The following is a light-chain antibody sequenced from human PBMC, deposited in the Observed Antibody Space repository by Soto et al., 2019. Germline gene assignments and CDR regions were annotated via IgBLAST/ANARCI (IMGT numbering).Light chain of an antibody. J-gene: IGLJ3*02. CDR2: RNS. CDR3: AAWDASLSGVV. CDR1: SSNIGSNY. V-gene: IGLV1-47*01. Sequence: QSVLTQPPSASGTPGQRVTISCSGSSSNIGSNYVYWYQQLPGTAPKLLIYRNSQRPSGVPDRFSGSKSGTSASLAFSGLRSEDEADYSCAAWDASLSGVVFGGGTKLTVL.